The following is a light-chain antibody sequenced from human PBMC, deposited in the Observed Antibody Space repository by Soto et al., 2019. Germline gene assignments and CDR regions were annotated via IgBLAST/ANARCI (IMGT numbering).Light chain of an antibody. V-gene: IGLV2-14*01. CDR3: SSYTSSSTLVV. Sequence: QSALTQPASVSGSPGQSITISCIGTSSDVGRYNYVSWFQQHPGKAPKLMIYDVINRPSGVSNRFSGSRSGNTASLTISGLQAEDEAHYYCSSYTSSSTLVVFGGGTKVTVL. CDR1: SSDVGRYNY. CDR2: DVI. J-gene: IGLJ2*01.